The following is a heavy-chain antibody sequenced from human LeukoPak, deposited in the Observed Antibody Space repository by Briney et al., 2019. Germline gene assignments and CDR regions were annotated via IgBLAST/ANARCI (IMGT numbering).Heavy chain of an antibody. V-gene: IGHV1-8*01. CDR1: GYTFTSYD. CDR3: ARGFYMVRGVILGY. J-gene: IGHJ4*02. D-gene: IGHD3-10*01. CDR2: MNPNSGNT. Sequence: ASVTVSFTASGYTFTSYDINWVRQATGQGLEWMGWMNPNSGNTGYAQKFQGRVTMTRNTSISTAYMELSSLRSEDTAVYYCARGFYMVRGVILGYWGQGTLVTVSS.